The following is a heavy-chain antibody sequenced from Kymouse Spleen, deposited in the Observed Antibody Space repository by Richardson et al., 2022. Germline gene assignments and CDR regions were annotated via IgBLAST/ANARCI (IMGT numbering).Heavy chain of an antibody. Sequence: EVQLVESGGGLVQPGGSLRLSCAASGFTFSSYDMHWVRQATGKGLEWVSAIGTAGDTYYPGSVKGRFTISRENAKNSLYLQMNSLRAGDTAVYYCARGVAARPEYYYYGMDVWGQGTTVTVSS. D-gene: IGHD6-6*01. CDR1: GFTFSSYD. V-gene: IGHV3-13*01. CDR2: IGTAGDT. J-gene: IGHJ6*02. CDR3: ARGVAARPEYYYYGMDV.